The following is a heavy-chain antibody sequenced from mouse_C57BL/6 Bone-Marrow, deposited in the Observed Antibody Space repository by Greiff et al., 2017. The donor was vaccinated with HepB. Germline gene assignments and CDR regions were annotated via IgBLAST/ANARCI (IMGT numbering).Heavy chain of an antibody. CDR1: GYTFTDYE. CDR3: TRETTVVAADY. J-gene: IGHJ2*01. Sequence: VKLQQSGAELVRPGASVTLSCKASGYTFTDYEMHWVKQTPVHGLEWIGAIDPETGGTAYNQKFKSKAILTADKSSSTAYMQHRSLTSEDSAVYYCTRETTVVAADYWGQGTTLTVSS. V-gene: IGHV1-15*01. CDR2: IDPETGGT. D-gene: IGHD1-1*01.